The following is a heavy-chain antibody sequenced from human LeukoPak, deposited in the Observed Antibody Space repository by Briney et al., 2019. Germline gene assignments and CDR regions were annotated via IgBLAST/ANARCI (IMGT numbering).Heavy chain of an antibody. V-gene: IGHV3-74*01. Sequence: SGGSLRLSCAASGFTFSSYWMHWVRQAPGKGLVWVSRINSDGSSTSYADSVKGRFTISRDNAKNTLYLQMNSLRAEDTAVYYCARTLSYGDWTVYFDYWGQGTLVTVSS. CDR2: INSDGSST. CDR1: GFTFSSYW. J-gene: IGHJ4*02. D-gene: IGHD4-17*01. CDR3: ARTLSYGDWTVYFDY.